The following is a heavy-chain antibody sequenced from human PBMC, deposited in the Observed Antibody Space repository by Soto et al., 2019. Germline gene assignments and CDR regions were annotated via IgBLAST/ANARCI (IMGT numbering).Heavy chain of an antibody. CDR3: AKDVASGWNAFDV. CDR1: GFSVTSNY. V-gene: IGHV3-53*04. Sequence: EVQLVESGGGLVQPGGSLRLSCAASGFSVTSNYMNWVRQTPGKRLEWVSVLYSGVGTYYADSVKGRFTISRDDSKNTLYLQMTFLSADDTAVYYCAKDVASGWNAFDVWGQVAMVTVSS. D-gene: IGHD6-19*01. J-gene: IGHJ3*01. CDR2: LYSGVGT.